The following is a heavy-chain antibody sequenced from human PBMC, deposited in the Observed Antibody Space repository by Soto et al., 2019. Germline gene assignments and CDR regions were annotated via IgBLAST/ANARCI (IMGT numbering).Heavy chain of an antibody. V-gene: IGHV2-5*02. CDR1: GFSLSTSGVS. CDR2: IYWDNDI. D-gene: IGHD6-19*01. J-gene: IGHJ5*02. Sequence: QITLRESGPALVRSTQTLTLTCTFSGFSLSTSGVSVGWIRQPPGKAPEWLALIYWDNDIRYSPSLKSRLTIPKDTSRNEVVLTMTSMDPVDTATYYCARAHTGTAWFQNWFDPWGQGTLVTVSS. CDR3: ARAHTGTAWFQNWFDP.